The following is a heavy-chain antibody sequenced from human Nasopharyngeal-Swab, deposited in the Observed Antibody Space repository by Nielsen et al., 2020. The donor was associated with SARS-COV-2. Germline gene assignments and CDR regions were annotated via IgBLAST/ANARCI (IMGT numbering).Heavy chain of an antibody. CDR1: GFAFSNSW. Sequence: GRSLRLSCVASGFAFSNSWMRWVRQAPGKGLEWVATIKEDGRDRYYVDSVKGRFSISRDNAKNSLYLQMNSLRAEDTAVYYCASGSNSDNWGQGTLVSVSS. V-gene: IGHV3-7*03. CDR3: ASGSNSDN. CDR2: IKEDGRDR. J-gene: IGHJ4*02. D-gene: IGHD1-26*01.